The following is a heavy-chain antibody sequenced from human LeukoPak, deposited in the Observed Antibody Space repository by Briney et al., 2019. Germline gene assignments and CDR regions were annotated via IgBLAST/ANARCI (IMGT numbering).Heavy chain of an antibody. V-gene: IGHV3-23*01. CDR2: ITGSGGTT. CDR1: GFTFSSYA. CDR3: AKGRCSRTICSFEN. Sequence: GASLRLSCAASGFTFSSYAMNWVRQAPGKGLEWVSTITGSGGTTSYADSVKGRFTISRDNYKTTLYLQMNSLRAEDTALYYCAKGRCSRTICSFENWGQGTLVTVSS. J-gene: IGHJ4*02. D-gene: IGHD2-2*01.